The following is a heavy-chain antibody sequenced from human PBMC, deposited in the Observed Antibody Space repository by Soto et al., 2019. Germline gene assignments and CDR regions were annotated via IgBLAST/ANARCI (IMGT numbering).Heavy chain of an antibody. CDR3: ARYCSGGSCYSSAYSLGSRWFDP. J-gene: IGHJ5*02. D-gene: IGHD2-15*01. Sequence: PSETLSLTCPFSGFSISSYYWSWIRQPPGKGLEWIGYIYYSGSTNYNPSLKSRVTISVDTSKNQFSLKLSSVTAADTAVYYCARYCSGGSCYSSAYSLGSRWFDPWGQGTLVTVSS. V-gene: IGHV4-59*01. CDR2: IYYSGST. CDR1: GFSISSYY.